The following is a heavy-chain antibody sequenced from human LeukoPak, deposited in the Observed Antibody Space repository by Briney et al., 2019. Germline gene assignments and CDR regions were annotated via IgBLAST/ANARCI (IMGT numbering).Heavy chain of an antibody. CDR1: GGTFSSYA. CDR3: AREGQQLVPPFDY. Sequence: SVKVSCKASGGTFSSYAISWVRQAPGQGLEWMGGIIPIFGTANYAQKFQGRVTITADESTSTAYMELSSLRSEDTAVYYCAREGQQLVPPFDYWGQGTLVTVSS. J-gene: IGHJ4*02. V-gene: IGHV1-69*01. D-gene: IGHD6-6*01. CDR2: IIPIFGTA.